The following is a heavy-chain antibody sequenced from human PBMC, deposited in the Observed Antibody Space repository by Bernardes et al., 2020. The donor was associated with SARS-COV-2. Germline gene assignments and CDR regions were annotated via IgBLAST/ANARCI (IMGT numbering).Heavy chain of an antibody. CDR1: GYTSNIYE. V-gene: IGHV1-8*01. D-gene: IGHD6-13*01. CDR2: MSPNTGNT. CDR3: ASPGTNSLFDY. Sequence: ASVKVSCQASGYTSNIYEVNWVRQAAGQGLEWMGWMSPNTGNTRYAEKFQGRVTMTGDISISTTYMELRGLTSEDTAIYYCASPGTNSLFDYWGQGSVVTVSS. J-gene: IGHJ4*02.